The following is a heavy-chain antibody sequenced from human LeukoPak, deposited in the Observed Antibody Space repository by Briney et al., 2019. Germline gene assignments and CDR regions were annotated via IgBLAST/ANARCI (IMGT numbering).Heavy chain of an antibody. J-gene: IGHJ4*02. Sequence: ASVKVSCKASGYTFTGYYMHWVRQAPGQGLEWMGWINPNSGGTNYAQKFQGRVTMTRDTSISTAYMELSRLRSDDTAVYYCARVEEYLLLSFDYWGQGTLVTVSS. CDR3: ARVEEYLLLSFDY. CDR2: INPNSGGT. V-gene: IGHV1-2*02. D-gene: IGHD2-2*01. CDR1: GYTFTGYY.